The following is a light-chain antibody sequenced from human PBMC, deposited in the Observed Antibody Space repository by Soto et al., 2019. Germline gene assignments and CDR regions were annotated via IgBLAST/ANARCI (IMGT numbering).Light chain of an antibody. Sequence: QSVLTQPPSASGTPGQRVSISCSGSGSNIGRNAVDWYQQLPGSAPRLLIYSNNQRPSGVPDRFSASKSGTSASLAISGLQSDDEADYYCAAWDNSLSGVLFGGGTKLTVL. CDR3: AAWDNSLSGVL. J-gene: IGLJ2*01. CDR2: SNN. V-gene: IGLV1-44*01. CDR1: GSNIGRNA.